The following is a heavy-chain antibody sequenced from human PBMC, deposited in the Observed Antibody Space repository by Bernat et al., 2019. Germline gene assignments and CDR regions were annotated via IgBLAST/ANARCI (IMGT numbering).Heavy chain of an antibody. D-gene: IGHD5-24*01. CDR2: INPNSGGT. V-gene: IGHV1-2*04. Sequence: QVQLVQSGAEVKKPGASVKVSCKASGYTFTGYYMHWVRQAPGQGLEWMGWINPNSGGTNYAQKLPGLVTITRATSSSQASLGMGRLGPGDTAVYYCAGGGGMATVHFDYWGQGTLVTVSS. CDR3: AGGGGMATVHFDY. CDR1: GYTFTGYY. J-gene: IGHJ4*02.